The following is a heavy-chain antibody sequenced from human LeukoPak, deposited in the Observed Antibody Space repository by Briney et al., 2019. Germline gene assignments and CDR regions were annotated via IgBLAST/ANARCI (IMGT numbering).Heavy chain of an antibody. J-gene: IGHJ4*02. V-gene: IGHV3-23*01. CDR2: ISGNSGRT. CDR3: AKSTSSWERVDY. D-gene: IGHD6-13*01. Sequence: PGGSLRLSCAASGFTFSSYEMKWVRQAPGKGLEWVSSISGNSGRTYYADSVKGRFSISRDNSNNTLYLQMNSLRAEDAAVYYCAKSTSSWERVDYWGQGTLVTVSS. CDR1: GFTFSSYE.